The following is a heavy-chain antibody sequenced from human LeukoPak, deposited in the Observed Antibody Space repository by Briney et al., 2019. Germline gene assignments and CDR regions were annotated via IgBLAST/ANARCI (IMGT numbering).Heavy chain of an antibody. CDR3: ARHAYSHYYIDV. CDR2: FYHSGNT. CDR1: GGSISGSSYY. J-gene: IGHJ6*03. Sequence: TTSETLSLTCTVSGGSISGSSYYWGWIRQPPGKGPEWLGTFYHSGNTYYNPSLKSRLTISVDTSKNNFSLKLTSVTAADTAVYYCARHAYSHYYIDVWGKGTTATVSS. V-gene: IGHV4-39*01.